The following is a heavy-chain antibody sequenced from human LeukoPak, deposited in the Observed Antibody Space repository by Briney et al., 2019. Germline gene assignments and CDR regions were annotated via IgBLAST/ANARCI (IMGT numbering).Heavy chain of an antibody. CDR1: GFTFSSYA. V-gene: IGHV3-23*01. CDR3: AKGSRGYCSSTSCHRLT. CDR2: ISGSGGST. J-gene: IGHJ5*02. Sequence: GGSLRLSCAASGFTFSSYAMSWVRQAPGKGLEWVSAISGSGGSTYYADSVKGRFTISRDNSKNTLYLQMNSLRAEDTAVYYCAKGSRGYCSSTSCHRLTWGQGTLATVSS. D-gene: IGHD2-2*01.